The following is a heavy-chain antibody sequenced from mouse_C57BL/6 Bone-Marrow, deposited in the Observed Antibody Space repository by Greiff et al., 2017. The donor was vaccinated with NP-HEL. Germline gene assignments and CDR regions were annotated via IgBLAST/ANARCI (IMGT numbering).Heavy chain of an antibody. V-gene: IGHV5-9-1*02. CDR3: TRDNYYSNYGYAMDY. CDR2: ISSGGDYI. J-gene: IGHJ4*01. D-gene: IGHD2-5*01. Sequence: EVQGVESGEGLVKPGGSLKLSCAASGFTFSSYAMSWVRQTPEKRLEWVAYISSGGDYIYYADTVKGRFTISRDNARNTLYLQMSSLKSEDTAMYYCTRDNYYSNYGYAMDYWGQGTSVTVSS. CDR1: GFTFSSYA.